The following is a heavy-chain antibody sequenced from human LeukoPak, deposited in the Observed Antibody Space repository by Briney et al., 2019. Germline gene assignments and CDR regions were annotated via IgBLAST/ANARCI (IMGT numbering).Heavy chain of an antibody. D-gene: IGHD6-13*01. CDR1: GFTFSSYW. V-gene: IGHV3-7*03. CDR3: AKGVSSPLYYFDY. J-gene: IGHJ4*02. Sequence: GGSLRLSCAASGFTFSSYWMSWVRQAPGKGLEWVANIKEDGSEKYYVDSVKGRFTISRDNAKNSLYLQMNSLRAEDTAVYYCAKGVSSPLYYFDYWGQGTLVTVSS. CDR2: IKEDGSEK.